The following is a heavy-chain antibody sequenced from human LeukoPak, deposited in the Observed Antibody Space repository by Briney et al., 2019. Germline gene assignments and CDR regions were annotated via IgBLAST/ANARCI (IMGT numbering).Heavy chain of an antibody. CDR1: GYTFTGYY. CDR2: INPHSGGT. Sequence: ASVKVSCKASGYTFTGYYMHWVRQAPGQGLEWMGWINPHSGGTNYAQKFQGRVTMTRDTSISTAYMELSRLRSDDTAVYYCARDGYDSSGYRFDYWGQGTLVTVSS. J-gene: IGHJ4*02. CDR3: ARDGYDSSGYRFDY. V-gene: IGHV1-2*02. D-gene: IGHD3-22*01.